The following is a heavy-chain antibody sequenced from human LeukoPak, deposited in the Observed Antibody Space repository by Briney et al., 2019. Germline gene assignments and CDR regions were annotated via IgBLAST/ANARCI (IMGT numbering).Heavy chain of an antibody. Sequence: GGSLRLSCAASGFTFSSYAMSWVRQAPGKGLEWVSAISGSGGSTYYADSVKGRFTISRDNAKNSLYLQMNSLRAEDTAVYYCARLVVVSHAFDIWGQGTMVTVSS. CDR1: GFTFSSYA. CDR2: ISGSGGST. CDR3: ARLVVVSHAFDI. J-gene: IGHJ3*02. D-gene: IGHD2-15*01. V-gene: IGHV3-23*01.